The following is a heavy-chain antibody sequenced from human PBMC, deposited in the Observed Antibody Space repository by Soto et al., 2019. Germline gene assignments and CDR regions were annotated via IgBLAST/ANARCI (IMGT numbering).Heavy chain of an antibody. CDR1: GYSFTSYW. D-gene: IGHD3-3*01. CDR3: ARNVYDFWSGYPYYFDY. Sequence: PGESLKISCKGSGYSFTSYWIGWVRQMPGKGLEWMGIIYPGDSDTRYSPSFQGEVTISADKSISTAYLQWSSLKASDTAMYYCARNVYDFWSGYPYYFDYWGQGTLVTVSS. V-gene: IGHV5-51*01. J-gene: IGHJ4*02. CDR2: IYPGDSDT.